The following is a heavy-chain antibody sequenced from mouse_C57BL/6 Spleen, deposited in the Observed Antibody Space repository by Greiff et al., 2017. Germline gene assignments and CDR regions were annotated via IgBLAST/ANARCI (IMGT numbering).Heavy chain of an antibody. D-gene: IGHD1-1*01. CDR3: ARRHYGSSYWYCDV. Sequence: QVQLQQPGAELVMPGASVKLSCKASGYTFTSYWMHWVKQRPGQGLEWIGEIDPSDSYTNYNQKFKGKSTLTIDKSSSTAYMQLSSLTSEDSAVXYCARRHYGSSYWYCDVWGTGTTVTVSS. CDR1: GYTFTSYW. CDR2: IDPSDSYT. V-gene: IGHV1-69*01. J-gene: IGHJ1*03.